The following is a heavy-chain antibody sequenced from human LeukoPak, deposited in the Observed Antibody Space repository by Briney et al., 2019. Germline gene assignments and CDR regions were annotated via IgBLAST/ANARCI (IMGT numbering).Heavy chain of an antibody. CDR2: IYSGGTT. D-gene: IGHD5-18*01. Sequence: GGSLRLSCAASGFTVSTNCMTWVRQAPGKGPEWVSTIYSGGTTYYADSVMGRFTISRHNSRNTLYLQMNSLRAEDTAVYYCARVDTVMAYYFDLWGQGTLVTVSS. V-gene: IGHV3-53*04. CDR1: GFTVSTNC. J-gene: IGHJ4*02. CDR3: ARVDTVMAYYFDL.